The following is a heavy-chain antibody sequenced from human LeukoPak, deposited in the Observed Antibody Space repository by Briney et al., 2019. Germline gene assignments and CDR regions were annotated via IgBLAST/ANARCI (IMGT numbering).Heavy chain of an antibody. Sequence: SQTLSLTCTVSGDSISSGSYYWTWIRRPAGKGLEWIGRIYTTGSTNYNPSLKSRVTISIDTSKNQFSLTLTSVTAADTAVYYCARVRCSGGSCSSSPEYWGQGTLVTVSS. CDR1: GDSISSGSYY. CDR3: ARVRCSGGSCSSSPEY. CDR2: IYTTGST. J-gene: IGHJ4*02. V-gene: IGHV4-61*02. D-gene: IGHD2-15*01.